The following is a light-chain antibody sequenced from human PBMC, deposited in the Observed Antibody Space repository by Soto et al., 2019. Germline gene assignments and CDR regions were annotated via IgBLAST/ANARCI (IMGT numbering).Light chain of an antibody. J-gene: IGKJ1*01. Sequence: EIVMTQSPATLSVSPGERATLSCGASQSVSNNLAWYQQKPGQAPRLLIYGASTRATGIPARFSGSGSGTEFTLTVSSLQSEDFAVYYCQQYNTWPRTFGQGTKVEIK. CDR2: GAS. V-gene: IGKV3-15*01. CDR1: QSVSNN. CDR3: QQYNTWPRT.